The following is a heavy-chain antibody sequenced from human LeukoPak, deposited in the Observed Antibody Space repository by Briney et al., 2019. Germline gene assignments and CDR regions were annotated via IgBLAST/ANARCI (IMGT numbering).Heavy chain of an antibody. Sequence: GGSLRLSCAASGFTVSSNYMSWVRQAPGKGLEWVSVIYSGGSTYYADSVNGRFTICRDNSKNTLYLQMNSLRAEDTAVYYCAMWGVYYYDNDAFDIWGQGTMVTVSS. CDR3: AMWGVYYYDNDAFDI. D-gene: IGHD3-22*01. CDR2: IYSGGST. J-gene: IGHJ3*02. CDR1: GFTVSSNY. V-gene: IGHV3-66*02.